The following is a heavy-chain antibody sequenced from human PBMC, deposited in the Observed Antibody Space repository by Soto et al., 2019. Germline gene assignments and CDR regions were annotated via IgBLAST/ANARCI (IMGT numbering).Heavy chain of an antibody. Sequence: QVQLQQWGAGLLKPSETLSLTCAVYGGSFSGYYWSWIRQPPGKGLEWIGEINHSGSTNYNPSLKSRLPISVATSKNQFSLMKSSVTAAATAVYYCARTTRVRDTTGSVVYYFDYWGQGTLVTVSS. J-gene: IGHJ4*02. CDR3: ARTTRVRDTTGSVVYYFDY. CDR2: INHSGST. V-gene: IGHV4-34*01. D-gene: IGHD2-8*02. CDR1: GGSFSGYY.